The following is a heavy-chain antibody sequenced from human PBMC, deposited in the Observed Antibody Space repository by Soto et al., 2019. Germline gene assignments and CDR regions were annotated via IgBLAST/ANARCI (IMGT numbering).Heavy chain of an antibody. Sequence: EVQLVESGGGLVQPGGSLRLSCLASEFTFNTYWMNWVRQAPGRGLEWGANRKEDGSEKNYVDSVKGRFTISRDNAKNSLYLQMNSLGGEDTAVYFCARDWGTPGRGSAVGYYYHYGMDVWGQGTTVTVSS. J-gene: IGHJ6*02. V-gene: IGHV3-7*05. CDR2: RKEDGSEK. CDR1: EFTFNTYW. D-gene: IGHD6-19*01. CDR3: ARDWGTPGRGSAVGYYYHYGMDV.